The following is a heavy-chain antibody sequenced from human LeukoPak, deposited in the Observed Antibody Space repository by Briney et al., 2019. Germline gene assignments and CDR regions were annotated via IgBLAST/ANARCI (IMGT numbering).Heavy chain of an antibody. V-gene: IGHV1-46*01. CDR3: ARDMRQLSGGPASWFDP. J-gene: IGHJ5*02. CDR2: INPSGGST. Sequence: AAVKVSCKASGYTFTSYYMHWVRQAPGQGLEWVGIINPSGGSTSYAQKFQGRVTMTRDTSTSTVYMELSSLRSEDTAVYYCARDMRQLSGGPASWFDPWGQGTLVTVSS. D-gene: IGHD5-18*01. CDR1: GYTFTSYY.